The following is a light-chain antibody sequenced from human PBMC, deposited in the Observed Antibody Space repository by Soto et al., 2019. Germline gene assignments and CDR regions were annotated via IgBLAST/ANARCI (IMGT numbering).Light chain of an antibody. CDR3: NSYTSSGTVV. CDR2: DV. V-gene: IGLV2-14*01. J-gene: IGLJ3*02. Sequence: QSALTQPASVSGWPGQSITIYCTGTSSDVGGSIYVSWYQLSPGKAPKLLIYDVDRPSGISNRFSGSKSGNTASLTISGRLAEDEADYYCNSYTSSGTVVFGGGTKLTVL. CDR1: SSDVGGSIY.